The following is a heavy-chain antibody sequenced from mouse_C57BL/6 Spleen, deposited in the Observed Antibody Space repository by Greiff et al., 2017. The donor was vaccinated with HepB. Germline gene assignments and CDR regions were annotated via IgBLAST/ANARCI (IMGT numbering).Heavy chain of an antibody. D-gene: IGHD2-4*01. CDR1: GFTFSDYY. CDR2: ISNGGGST. Sequence: DVMLVESGGGLVQPGGSLKLSCAASGFTFSDYYMYWVRQTPEKRLEWVAYISNGGGSTYYPDTVKGRFTISRDNAKNTLYLQMSRLKSEDTAMYYCARPGYDYDWFAYWGQGTLVTVSA. V-gene: IGHV5-12*01. CDR3: ARPGYDYDWFAY. J-gene: IGHJ3*01.